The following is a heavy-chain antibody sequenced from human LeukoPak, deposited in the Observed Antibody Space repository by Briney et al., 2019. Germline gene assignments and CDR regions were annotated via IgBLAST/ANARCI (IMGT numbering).Heavy chain of an antibody. V-gene: IGHV4-39*01. CDR2: IYYSGST. Sequence: SETLSLTCTVSGGSISSSSYYWGWIRQPPGKGLEWIGSIYYSGSTYYNPSLKSRVTISVDTSKNQFSLKLSSVTAADTAVYYCARRRGHGYYGFFDPWGQGTLVTVSS. J-gene: IGHJ5*02. CDR3: ARRRGHGYYGFFDP. CDR1: GGSISSSSYY. D-gene: IGHD3-10*01.